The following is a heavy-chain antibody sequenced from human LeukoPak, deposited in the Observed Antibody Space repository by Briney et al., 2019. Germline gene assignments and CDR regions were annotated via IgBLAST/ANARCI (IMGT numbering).Heavy chain of an antibody. J-gene: IGHJ4*02. CDR3: ARVGDYALKD. Sequence: KPSETLSLTCTVSGGSISSYYWSWVRQHAGKGLEWIGRIYSSGSTNYNPSLKSRVTMSVDTSKNQCTLKLTSVTAADTAVYYCARVGDYALKDWGQGTLVTVSS. D-gene: IGHD3-16*01. CDR2: IYSSGST. CDR1: GGSISSYY. V-gene: IGHV4-4*07.